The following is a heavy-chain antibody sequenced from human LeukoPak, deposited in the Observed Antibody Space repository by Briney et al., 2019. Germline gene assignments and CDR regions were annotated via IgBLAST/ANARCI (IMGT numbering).Heavy chain of an antibody. CDR3: ARVAVAGTAEFDY. CDR2: IYYSGST. Sequence: PSETLSLTCTVSGGSISSYYWSWIRQPPGKGLERIGYIYYSGSTNYNPSLKSRVTISVDTSKNQFSLKLSSVTAADTAVYYCARVAVAGTAEFDYWGQGTLVTVSS. CDR1: GGSISSYY. D-gene: IGHD6-19*01. J-gene: IGHJ4*02. V-gene: IGHV4-59*01.